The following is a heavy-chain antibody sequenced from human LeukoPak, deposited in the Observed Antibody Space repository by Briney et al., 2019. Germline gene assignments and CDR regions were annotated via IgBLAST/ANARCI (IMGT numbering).Heavy chain of an antibody. CDR1: GYSFTSYW. J-gene: IGHJ6*02. Sequence: GESLQISCQGSGYSFTSYWIGWVRQMPGKGLEWMGIIYPGDSDTKYSPSFQGQVTISVDKSISTAYLQWSSLKASDTAMYYCARRGVWSGYYEQYYFYYGMDVWGQGTTVTVSS. CDR3: ARRGVWSGYYEQYYFYYGMDV. D-gene: IGHD3-3*01. CDR2: IYPGDSDT. V-gene: IGHV5-51*01.